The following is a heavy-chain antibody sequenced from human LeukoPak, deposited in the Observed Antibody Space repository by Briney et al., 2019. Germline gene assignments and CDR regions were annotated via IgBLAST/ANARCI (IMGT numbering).Heavy chain of an antibody. CDR2: TYYRSKWYN. D-gene: IGHD6-19*01. CDR3: ARGSFVAAGTNFDY. Sequence: SQTLSLTCAISGDSVSRNSAAWHWIRQSPSRGLEWLGRTYYRSKWYNDYAVSVKSRITINPDTSKNQFSLQLNSVTPEDTAVYYCARGSFVAAGTNFDYWGQGTLVTVSS. V-gene: IGHV6-1*01. CDR1: GDSVSRNSAA. J-gene: IGHJ4*02.